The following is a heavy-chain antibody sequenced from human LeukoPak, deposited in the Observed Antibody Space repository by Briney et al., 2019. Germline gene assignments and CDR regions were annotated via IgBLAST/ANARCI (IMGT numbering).Heavy chain of an antibody. Sequence: GGSLRLSCAASGFTFSSYGMHWVRQAPGKGLEWVAVISYDGSNKYYVDSVEGRFTISRDNSKNTLYLQMNSLRAEDTAVYYCAKDRYYGKSAIDYWGQGTLVTVSS. CDR3: AKDRYYGKSAIDY. V-gene: IGHV3-30*18. J-gene: IGHJ4*02. D-gene: IGHD1-26*01. CDR2: ISYDGSNK. CDR1: GFTFSSYG.